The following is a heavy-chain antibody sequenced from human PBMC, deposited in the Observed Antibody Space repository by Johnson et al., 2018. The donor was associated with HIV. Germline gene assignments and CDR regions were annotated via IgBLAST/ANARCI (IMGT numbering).Heavy chain of an antibody. J-gene: IGHJ3*02. CDR1: GFIFSNAW. D-gene: IGHD3-10*01. CDR3: TTDLELAGLWFGELWDDAFDI. CDR2: IKSKTDGGTT. Sequence: VHLVESGGNVVQPGRSLRLSCAASGFIFSNAWMSWVRQAPGKGLEWVGRIKSKTDGGTTDYAAPVKGRFTISRDDSKNTLYLQMNSLKTEDTAVYYCTTDLELAGLWFGELWDDAFDIWGQGTMVTVSS. V-gene: IGHV3-15*01.